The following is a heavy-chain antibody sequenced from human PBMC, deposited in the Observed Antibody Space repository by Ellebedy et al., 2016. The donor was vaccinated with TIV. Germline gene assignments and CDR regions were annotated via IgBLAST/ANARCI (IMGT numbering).Heavy chain of an antibody. Sequence: GESLKISCTASGFTFSSYAMSWVRQAPGKGLEWVSSISGNDGNTHYADSVKGRCTISRDNSKNTLYLQMNSLRAEDTALTYCVKEGGNGDHPTTFDCWGHGTLVTVSS. CDR1: GFTFSSYA. CDR3: VKEGGNGDHPTTFDC. V-gene: IGHV3-23*01. CDR2: ISGNDGNT. D-gene: IGHD4-17*01. J-gene: IGHJ4*01.